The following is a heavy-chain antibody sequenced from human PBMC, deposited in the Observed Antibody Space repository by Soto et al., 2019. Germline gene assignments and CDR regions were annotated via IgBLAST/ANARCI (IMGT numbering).Heavy chain of an antibody. CDR2: VKSKVDGGTI. CDR3: SADLPDWGAYAFDY. V-gene: IGHV3-15*07. J-gene: IGHJ4*02. D-gene: IGHD3-16*01. CDR1: GFTFNGAW. Sequence: EVQLVESGGGLVEPGGSLRLSCAASGFTFNGAWMNWVLQAPWKGLEWVGRVKSKVDGGTIDYAARVKGKFTISRDDSTNTVYLQMSSLTPEDTAIYYCSADLPDWGAYAFDYWGQGTLVTVSS.